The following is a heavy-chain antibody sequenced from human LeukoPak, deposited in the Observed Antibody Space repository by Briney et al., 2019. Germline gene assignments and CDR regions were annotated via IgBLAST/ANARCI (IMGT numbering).Heavy chain of an antibody. V-gene: IGHV1-18*01. CDR3: VRESVDYYDSSGYYYVY. CDR2: ISAYSGNT. J-gene: IGHJ4*02. CDR1: GYTFTSYG. D-gene: IGHD3-22*01. Sequence: ASVKVSCKASGYTFTSYGISWVRQAPGQGLEWMGWISAYSGNTNYAQKLQGRVTMTTDTSTSTAYMELRSLRSDDTAVYYCVRESVDYYDSSGYYYVYWGQGTLVTVSS.